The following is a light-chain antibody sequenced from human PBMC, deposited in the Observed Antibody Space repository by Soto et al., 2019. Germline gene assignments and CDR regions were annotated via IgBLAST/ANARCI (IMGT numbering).Light chain of an antibody. CDR2: KTS. CDR3: QHYNSYSP. CDR1: QTISNL. J-gene: IGKJ4*02. Sequence: DIQMTQSPSTLSASVGDRVTITCRASQTISNLLAWYQQTPGKAPKLLIYKTSTLESGVPSRFSGSGSGTEFTLTISSLHPDDFATYYCQHYNSYSPFGGGTKVEIK. V-gene: IGKV1-5*03.